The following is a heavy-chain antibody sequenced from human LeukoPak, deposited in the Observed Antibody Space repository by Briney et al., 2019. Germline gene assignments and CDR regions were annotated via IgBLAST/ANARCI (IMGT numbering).Heavy chain of an antibody. J-gene: IGHJ3*02. V-gene: IGHV1-24*01. CDR1: GGTFSSYA. Sequence: AASVKVSCKASGGTFSSYAISWVRQAPGKGLEWMGGFDPEDGETIYAQKFQGRVTMTEDTSTDTAYMELSSLRSEDTAMYYCATFTGGGYSYLNEFDIWGQGTMVTVSS. D-gene: IGHD5-18*01. CDR3: ATFTGGGYSYLNEFDI. CDR2: FDPEDGET.